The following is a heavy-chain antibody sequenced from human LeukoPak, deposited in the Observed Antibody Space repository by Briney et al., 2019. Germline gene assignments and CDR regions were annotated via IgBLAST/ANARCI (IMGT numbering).Heavy chain of an antibody. Sequence: GGSLRLSCAASGFTFSSYAMTWVRQAPGKGLEWVGRILSKSDGGTTDYAAPGKGRFTISRDDSKNTLYLQMNSLKTEDTALYYCTTERDNYFQYWGPGTLVTVSS. J-gene: IGHJ4*02. V-gene: IGHV3-15*01. D-gene: IGHD2-15*01. CDR2: ILSKSDGGTT. CDR1: GFTFSSYA. CDR3: TTERDNYFQY.